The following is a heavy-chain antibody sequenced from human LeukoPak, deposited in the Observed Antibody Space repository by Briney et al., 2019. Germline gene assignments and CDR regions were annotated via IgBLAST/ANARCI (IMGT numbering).Heavy chain of an antibody. D-gene: IGHD4-17*01. CDR1: GFTFSSYA. CDR2: ISYDGSNK. J-gene: IGHJ4*02. Sequence: PGGSLRLSCAASGFTFSSYAMHWVRQAPGKGLEWVAVISYDGSNKYYADSVKGRFTISRDNSKNTLYLQMNSLRAEDTAVYYCAREVRTTVTTRHFDYWGQGTLVTVSS. V-gene: IGHV3-30*14. CDR3: AREVRTTVTTRHFDY.